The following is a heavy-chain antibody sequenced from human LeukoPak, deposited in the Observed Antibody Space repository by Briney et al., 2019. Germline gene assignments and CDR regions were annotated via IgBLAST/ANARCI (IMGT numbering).Heavy chain of an antibody. J-gene: IGHJ1*01. CDR2: IDPSDSYT. CDR1: GYSFTSYW. CDR3: ARHPGDCGGDCYAPESKH. Sequence: GESLKISCKGSGYSFTSYWISWVRQMPGKGLEWMGRIDPSDSYTNYSPSFQGHVTISADKSISTAYLQWSSLKASDTAMYYCARHPGDCGGDCYAPESKHWGRGPLVTVPS. V-gene: IGHV5-10-1*01. D-gene: IGHD2-21*02.